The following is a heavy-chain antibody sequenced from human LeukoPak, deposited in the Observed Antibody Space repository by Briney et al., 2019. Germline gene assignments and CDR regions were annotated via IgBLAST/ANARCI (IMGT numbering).Heavy chain of an antibody. Sequence: PGGSLRLSCAASGFTFSNYDMSWVRQAPGKGLEWVSTITGSGGTTYHADSVKGRFTISRDNSKNTLYLQMNSLRAEDTAIYYCAKRHGSGIKCFEFWGQGTLVTVSS. J-gene: IGHJ4*02. V-gene: IGHV3-23*01. CDR1: GFTFSNYD. CDR3: AKRHGSGIKCFEF. CDR2: ITGSGGTT. D-gene: IGHD3-10*01.